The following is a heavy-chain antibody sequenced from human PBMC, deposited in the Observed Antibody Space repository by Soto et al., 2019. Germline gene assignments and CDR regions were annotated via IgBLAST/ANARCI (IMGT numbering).Heavy chain of an antibody. CDR3: AKGTYYYGSGSLTYYYYYYMDV. V-gene: IGHV3-23*01. D-gene: IGHD3-10*01. CDR2: ISGSGGST. Sequence: EVQLLESGGGLVQPGGSLRLSCAASGFTFSSYAMSWVRQAPGKGLEWASAISGSGGSTYYADSVKGRFTISRDNSKNTLYLQMNSLRAEDTAVYYCAKGTYYYGSGSLTYYYYYYMDVWGKGTTVTVSS. CDR1: GFTFSSYA. J-gene: IGHJ6*03.